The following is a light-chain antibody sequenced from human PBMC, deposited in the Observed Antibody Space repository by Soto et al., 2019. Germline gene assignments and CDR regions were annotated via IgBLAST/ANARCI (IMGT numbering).Light chain of an antibody. J-gene: IGLJ2*01. Sequence: QSVLTQPPSASGTPGQRVTISCSGSSSNIGSHTVNWYQQLPGTAPRLLIYNTYYRPSGVPDRFSGSKSGTSASLASSGLQSEDEADYYCAAWDDSLNGVVFGGGTKVTVL. CDR3: AAWDDSLNGVV. CDR2: NTY. V-gene: IGLV1-44*01. CDR1: SSNIGSHT.